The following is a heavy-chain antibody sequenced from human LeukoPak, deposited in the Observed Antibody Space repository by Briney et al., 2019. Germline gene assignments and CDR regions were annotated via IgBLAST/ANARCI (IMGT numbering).Heavy chain of an antibody. D-gene: IGHD3-22*01. CDR1: GGSFSGYY. Sequence: SETLSLTCAVYGGSFSGYYWSWIRQPPGKWLEWIGEINHSGSTNYNPSLKSRVTISVDTSKNQFSLKLSSVTAADTAVYYCARGRAYSYDSSGYYPDFDYWGQGTLVTVSS. CDR2: INHSGST. J-gene: IGHJ4*02. CDR3: ARGRAYSYDSSGYYPDFDY. V-gene: IGHV4-34*01.